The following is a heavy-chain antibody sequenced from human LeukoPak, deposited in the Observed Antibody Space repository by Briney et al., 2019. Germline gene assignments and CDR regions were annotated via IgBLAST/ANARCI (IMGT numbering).Heavy chain of an antibody. CDR3: ARTVAAAQGPPDY. J-gene: IGHJ4*02. D-gene: IGHD6-13*01. Sequence: PGGSLRLSCAASGFTFSDYYMSWIPQAPGKGLEWVSYISSSGSTIYYADSVKGRFTISRDNAKNSLYLQMNSLRAEDTAVYYCARTVAAAQGPPDYWGQGTLVTVSS. CDR1: GFTFSDYY. V-gene: IGHV3-11*01. CDR2: ISSSGSTI.